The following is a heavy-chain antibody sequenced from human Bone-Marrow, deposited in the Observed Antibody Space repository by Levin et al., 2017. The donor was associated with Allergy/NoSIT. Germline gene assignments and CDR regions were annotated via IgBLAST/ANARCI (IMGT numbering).Heavy chain of an antibody. CDR2: INPNSGRT. CDR1: GYTFSNFY. CDR3: ARAIGIAAATPSGY. Sequence: AASVKVSCKGSGYTFSNFYMHWVRQAPGQGLEWMGRINPNSGRTNYAQRFQSRVTLTRDTSISTAYLELNRLTSDDTAVYYCARAIGIAAATPSGYWGQGTLVIVSS. V-gene: IGHV1-2*06. J-gene: IGHJ4*02. D-gene: IGHD6-13*01.